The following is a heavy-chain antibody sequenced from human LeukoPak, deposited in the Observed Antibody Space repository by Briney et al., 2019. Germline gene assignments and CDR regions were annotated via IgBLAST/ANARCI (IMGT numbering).Heavy chain of an antibody. CDR3: ANSNYYDSSGYSGPI. D-gene: IGHD3-22*01. Sequence: GGSLRLSCAASGFTFSDYAMSWVRQAPGKGLEWVAFIRYDGSNKYYADSVKGRFTISRDNSKNTLYLQMNSLRAEDTAVYYCANSNYYDSSGYSGPIWGQGTMVTVSS. J-gene: IGHJ3*02. CDR1: GFTFSDYA. V-gene: IGHV3-30*02. CDR2: IRYDGSNK.